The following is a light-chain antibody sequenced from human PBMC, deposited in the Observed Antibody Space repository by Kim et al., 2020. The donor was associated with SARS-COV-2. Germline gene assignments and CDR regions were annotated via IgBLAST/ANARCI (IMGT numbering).Light chain of an antibody. J-gene: IGLJ3*02. Sequence: QAVTFACTGTSSDVGCYHYVSWFQHHPGKAANLMIYEVTRRPSGVPDRFSGSKSGNTASLTVSGLQAEDEADYYCSSYAGGNTWVFGGGTQLTVL. V-gene: IGLV2-8*01. CDR1: SSDVGCYHY. CDR3: SSYAGGNTWV. CDR2: EVT.